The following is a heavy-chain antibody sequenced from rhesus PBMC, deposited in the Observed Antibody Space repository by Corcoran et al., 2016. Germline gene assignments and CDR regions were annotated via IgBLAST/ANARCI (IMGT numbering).Heavy chain of an antibody. CDR2: INSGGGST. CDR3: AKGSVGATILYFDY. V-gene: IGHV3-103*01. D-gene: IGHD1-44*02. Sequence: EVQLVETGGGLVQPGGSLRLSCAASGFTFSSYAMQWVRQAPGKGLEWLSAINSGGGSTYYADSVKGRFTISRDNSKNTLSLQMNSLRAEDTAVYYCAKGSVGATILYFDYWGQGVLVTVSS. J-gene: IGHJ4*01. CDR1: GFTFSSYA.